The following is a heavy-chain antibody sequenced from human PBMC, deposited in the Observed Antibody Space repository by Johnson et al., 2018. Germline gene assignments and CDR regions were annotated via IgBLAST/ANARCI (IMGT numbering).Heavy chain of an antibody. V-gene: IGHV3-30*18. CDR3: AKGPRYDGSGSSAYYYYYGMDV. CDR1: GFTFSAYG. J-gene: IGHJ6*02. D-gene: IGHD3-10*01. Sequence: QVQLVQSGGGVVQPGRSLGLSCAASGFTFSAYGIPWVRQAPGKGLEWVAVISYDGSNKYFADSVKGRFTISRDNSKNTLYLQMNSLKAADTAGYYCAKGPRYDGSGSSAYYYYYGMDVWGQGTTVTVSS. CDR2: ISYDGSNK.